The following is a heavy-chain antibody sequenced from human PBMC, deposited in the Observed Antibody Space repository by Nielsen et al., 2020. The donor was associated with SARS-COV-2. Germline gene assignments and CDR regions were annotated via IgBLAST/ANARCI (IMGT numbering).Heavy chain of an antibody. CDR1: GYTFTSYG. CDR2: INPNSGGT. Sequence: ASVKVSCKASGYTFTSYGISWVRQAPGQGLEWMGWINPNSGGTNYAQKFQGRVTMTRDTSISTAYMELSRLRSDDTAVYYCARGLTGEVDYWGQGTLVTVSS. V-gene: IGHV1-2*02. D-gene: IGHD7-27*01. J-gene: IGHJ4*02. CDR3: ARGLTGEVDY.